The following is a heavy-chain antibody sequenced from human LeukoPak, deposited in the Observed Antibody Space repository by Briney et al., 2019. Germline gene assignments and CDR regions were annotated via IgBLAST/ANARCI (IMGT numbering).Heavy chain of an antibody. CDR2: IYSGGST. V-gene: IGHV3-53*01. CDR1: GFTVSSNY. CDR3: AREDTMIPTLVPSYAFDI. D-gene: IGHD3-22*01. Sequence: PGGSLRLSCAVSGFTVSSNYMSWVRQAPGKGLEWVSVIYSGGSTYYADSVKGRFTISRDNSKNTLYLQMNSLRAEDTAVYYCAREDTMIPTLVPSYAFDIWGQGTMVTVSS. J-gene: IGHJ3*02.